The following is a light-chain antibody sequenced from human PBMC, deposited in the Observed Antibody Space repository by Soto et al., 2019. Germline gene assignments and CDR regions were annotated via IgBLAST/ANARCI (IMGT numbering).Light chain of an antibody. Sequence: QSVLTQPPSVSGAPGQRVTISCTGSSSNIGAGYDVHWYQQLPGTAPKLLIYGNSNRPSGVPDRFSGSKSGTSASLAITGLQAEEEAYYYCQSYYSSMSGWVFGGVTKVTVL. V-gene: IGLV1-40*01. CDR1: SSNIGAGYD. CDR3: QSYYSSMSGWV. CDR2: GNS. J-gene: IGLJ3*02.